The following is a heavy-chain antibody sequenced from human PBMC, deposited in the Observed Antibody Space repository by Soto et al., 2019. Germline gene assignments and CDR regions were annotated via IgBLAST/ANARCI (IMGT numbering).Heavy chain of an antibody. D-gene: IGHD5-18*01. J-gene: IGHJ4*02. V-gene: IGHV3-48*01. CDR2: INPSSSII. CDR3: ASDHGYGYPANDH. CDR1: GFSFSGHT. Sequence: DVQLVESGGGFVQPGGSLRLSCAASGFSFSGHTMNWVRQAPGKGLEWVSYINPSSSIIYYANSVKGRFTISRDNARDSLYLQMSRLRVEDTAVYYCASDHGYGYPANDHWGQGTLVTVSS.